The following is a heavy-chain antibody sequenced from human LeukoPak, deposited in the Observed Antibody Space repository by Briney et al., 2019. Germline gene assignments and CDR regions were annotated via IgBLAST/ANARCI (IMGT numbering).Heavy chain of an antibody. V-gene: IGHV1-2*02. D-gene: IGHD3-22*01. CDR2: INPNSGGT. Sequence: ASVKVSCKASGCTFTGYYMHWVRQAPGQGLEWMGWINPNSGGTNYAQRFQGRVTMTRDTSISTAYMELSRLRSDDTAVYYCARDRAPYYYDSSAYYFDYWGQGTLVTVSS. CDR1: GCTFTGYY. CDR3: ARDRAPYYYDSSAYYFDY. J-gene: IGHJ4*02.